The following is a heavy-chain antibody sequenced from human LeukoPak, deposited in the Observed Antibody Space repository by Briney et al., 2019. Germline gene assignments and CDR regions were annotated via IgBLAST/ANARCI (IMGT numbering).Heavy chain of an antibody. CDR3: TTDSRGQQLVQAWFDP. CDR1: GFTFSNAW. D-gene: IGHD6-13*01. Sequence: GGSLRLSCAASGFTFSNAWMSWVRQAPGKGLEWVGRIKSKTDGGTTDYAAPVKGRFTISRDDSKNTLYLQMNSLKTEDTAVYYCTTDSRGQQLVQAWFDPWGQGTLVTVSS. J-gene: IGHJ5*02. CDR2: IKSKTDGGTT. V-gene: IGHV3-15*01.